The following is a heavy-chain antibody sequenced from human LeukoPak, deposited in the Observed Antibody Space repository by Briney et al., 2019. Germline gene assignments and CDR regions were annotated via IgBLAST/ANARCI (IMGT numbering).Heavy chain of an antibody. J-gene: IGHJ1*01. CDR2: IYYSGST. Sequence: SETLSLTCAVSGGSISSSSYYWGWIRQPPGKGLEWIGSIYYSGSTYQNPSLKSRVTISVDTSKNQFSLKLSSVTAADTAVYYCARDDYYGSGSYPDWGQGTLVTVSS. CDR3: ARDDYYGSGSYPD. V-gene: IGHV4-39*07. D-gene: IGHD3-10*01. CDR1: GGSISSSSYY.